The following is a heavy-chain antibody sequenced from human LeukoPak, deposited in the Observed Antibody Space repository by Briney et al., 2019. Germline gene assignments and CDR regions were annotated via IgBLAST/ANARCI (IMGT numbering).Heavy chain of an antibody. Sequence: PSETLSLTCTVSGGSITSYDWSWIRQPPGKGLEWIGYIYYTGRTNYSPSLKSRVTISVDTSSNQFSLKLTSVTAADTAVYYCVRDSSSWPYYMDVWGNGTTVTVSS. J-gene: IGHJ6*03. D-gene: IGHD6-13*01. CDR3: VRDSSSWPYYMDV. CDR1: GGSITSYD. CDR2: IYYTGRT. V-gene: IGHV4-59*01.